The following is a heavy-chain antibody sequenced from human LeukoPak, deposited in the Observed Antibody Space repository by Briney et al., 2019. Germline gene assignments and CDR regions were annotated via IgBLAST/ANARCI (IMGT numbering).Heavy chain of an antibody. CDR2: IYYSGST. CDR3: ARGPPYYYYGMDV. Sequence: SQTLSLTCTVSGGSISSGDYYWSWIRQPPGKGLEWIGYIYYSGSTYYNPSLKSRVTISVDTSKNQFSLKLSSVTAADTAVCYCARGPPYYYYGMDVWGQGTTVTVSS. V-gene: IGHV4-30-4*01. J-gene: IGHJ6*02. CDR1: GGSISSGDYY.